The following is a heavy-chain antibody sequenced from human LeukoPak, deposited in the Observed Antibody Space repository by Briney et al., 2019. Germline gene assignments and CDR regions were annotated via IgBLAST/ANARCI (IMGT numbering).Heavy chain of an antibody. D-gene: IGHD3-22*01. CDR2: ISYDGSNK. J-gene: IGHJ5*02. CDR3: AREAESMIVVVTINWFDP. V-gene: IGHV3-30-3*01. Sequence: GGSLRLSCAASGFTFSSYAMHWVRQAPDKGLEWVAVISYDGSNKYYADSMKGRFTISRDNSKNTLYLQMNSLRAEDTAVYYCAREAESMIVVVTINWFDPWGQGTLVTVSS. CDR1: GFTFSSYA.